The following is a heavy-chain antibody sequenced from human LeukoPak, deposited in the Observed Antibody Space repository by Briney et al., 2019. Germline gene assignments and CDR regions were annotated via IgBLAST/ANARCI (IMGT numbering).Heavy chain of an antibody. CDR2: ISYSGGS. D-gene: IGHD3-22*01. CDR1: GGSISSYY. V-gene: IGHV4-59*08. Sequence: SETLSLTCTVSGGSISSYYWSWVRQPPGKGLEWVGYISYSGGSTYNPSLKRRVTISIDTSKNQFSLRLSSVTAADTALYYCARVGDTSGYYYYFDYWGQGTVVTISS. CDR3: ARVGDTSGYYYYFDY. J-gene: IGHJ4*02.